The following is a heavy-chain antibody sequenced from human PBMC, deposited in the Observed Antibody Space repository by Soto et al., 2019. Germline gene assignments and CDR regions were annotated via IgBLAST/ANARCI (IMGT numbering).Heavy chain of an antibody. V-gene: IGHV1-69*01. CDR1: RGTFNRYA. CDR2: LVPQFGTP. D-gene: IGHD5-18*01. CDR3: ARPNRDTTLGPFGV. J-gene: IGHJ4*02. Sequence: QVQLVQSGAEVKKPGSSVKVSCLASRGTFNRYAINWVRQAPGHGLEWLGALVPQFGTPNYAQKFQDRVTIVADESTNTTSMELRGLTSYDTAVYYWARPNRDTTLGPFGVWGQGTLGNVSS.